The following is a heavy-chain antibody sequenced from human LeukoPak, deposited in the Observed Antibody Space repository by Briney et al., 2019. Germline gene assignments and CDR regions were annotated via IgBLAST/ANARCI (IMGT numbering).Heavy chain of an antibody. CDR1: GGSISSGSYY. Sequence: SETLSLTCTVSGGSISSGSYYWSWIRQPAGKGLEWIGRIYTSGSTNYNPSLKSRVTISVGTSKNQFSLKLSSVTAADTAVYYCARERGQQLIDYWGQGTLVTVSS. V-gene: IGHV4-61*02. D-gene: IGHD6-13*01. CDR3: ARERGQQLIDY. CDR2: IYTSGST. J-gene: IGHJ4*02.